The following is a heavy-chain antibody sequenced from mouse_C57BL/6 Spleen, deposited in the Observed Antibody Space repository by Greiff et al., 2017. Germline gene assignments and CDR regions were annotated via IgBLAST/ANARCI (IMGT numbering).Heavy chain of an antibody. CDR2: IYPGDGDT. CDR1: GYAFSSSW. J-gene: IGHJ1*03. CDR3: ARKALSGYFDV. V-gene: IGHV1-82*01. Sequence: VQLQQSGPELVKPGASVKISCKASGYAFSSSWMNWVKQRPGKGLEWIGRIYPGDGDTNYNGKFKGKATLTADKSSSTAYMQLSSLTSEDSAVYFCARKALSGYFDVWGTGTTVTVSS.